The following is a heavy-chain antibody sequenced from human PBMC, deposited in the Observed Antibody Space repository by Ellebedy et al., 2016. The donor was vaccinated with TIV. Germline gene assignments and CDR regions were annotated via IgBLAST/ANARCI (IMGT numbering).Heavy chain of an antibody. Sequence: AASVKVSCKASGYTFTTYYMHWVRQAPGQGLEWMGIINPSGGSTNYAQKFQGRVTMTRDTSTSTVHLELSSLRSEDTAVYYCARDVLAAGIAYWGQGTLVTVSS. D-gene: IGHD6-13*01. CDR1: GYTFTTYY. V-gene: IGHV1-46*01. CDR3: ARDVLAAGIAY. J-gene: IGHJ4*02. CDR2: INPSGGST.